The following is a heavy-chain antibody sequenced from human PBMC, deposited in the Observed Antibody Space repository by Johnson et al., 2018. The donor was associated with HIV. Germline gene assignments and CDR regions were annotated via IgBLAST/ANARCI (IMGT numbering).Heavy chain of an antibody. J-gene: IGHJ3*02. D-gene: IGHD3-16*01. CDR2: IWYDGNKK. CDR3: ARAMDYDYVWGTTNAFDI. V-gene: IGHV3-33*08. Sequence: QVQLVESGGGLVQPGGSLRLSCAASGFTFSSYGMHWVRQAPGKGLEWVAVIWYDGNKKYHADSVKGRFTISRDNSKNTLYLQMNSLRLEDTAVYYCARAMDYDYVWGTTNAFDIWGQGTLVTVSS. CDR1: GFTFSSYG.